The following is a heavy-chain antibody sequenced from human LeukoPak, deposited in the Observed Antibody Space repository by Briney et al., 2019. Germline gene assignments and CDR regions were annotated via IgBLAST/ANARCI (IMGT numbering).Heavy chain of an antibody. D-gene: IGHD1-1*01. CDR2: IIPIFGTA. J-gene: IGHJ4*02. Sequence: SVKVSCKASGGTFSSYAISWVRQAPGQGLEWMGGIIPIFGTANYAQKFQGRVTITADKSTGTVYMELSSLKSEDTAVYYCAKEAGAQLRPNYFDYWGQGTLVIVSS. CDR1: GGTFSSYA. V-gene: IGHV1-69*06. CDR3: AKEAGAQLRPNYFDY.